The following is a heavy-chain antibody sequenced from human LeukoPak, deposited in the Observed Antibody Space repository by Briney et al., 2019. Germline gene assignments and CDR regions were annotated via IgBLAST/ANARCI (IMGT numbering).Heavy chain of an antibody. Sequence: GGSLRLSCVASGFTFSSSWMNWVRRAPGKGLEWVSAISDDFGTYHADSVKGRFTISRDNSRNTLYLQMTSLRAEDTAVYYCARGNSGHCTGATCYALDYWGQGTLVTVSS. CDR1: GFTFSSSW. D-gene: IGHD2-2*01. J-gene: IGHJ4*02. CDR3: ARGNSGHCTGATCYALDY. CDR2: ISDDFGT. V-gene: IGHV3-23*01.